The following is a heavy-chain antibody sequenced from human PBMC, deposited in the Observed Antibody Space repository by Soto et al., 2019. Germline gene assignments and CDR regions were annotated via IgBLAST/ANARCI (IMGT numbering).Heavy chain of an antibody. D-gene: IGHD1-7*01. Sequence: SETLSLTCAVSGGSFTSNNWWTWVRQPPGQGLEWIGEIYRTGSTNYNPSLKSRVTISLDQSENQFSLKVTSLTAADTAVYYCASRDPGTSVDYWGQGTLVTVSS. V-gene: IGHV4-4*02. CDR3: ASRDPGTSVDY. J-gene: IGHJ4*02. CDR1: GGSFTSNNW. CDR2: IYRTGST.